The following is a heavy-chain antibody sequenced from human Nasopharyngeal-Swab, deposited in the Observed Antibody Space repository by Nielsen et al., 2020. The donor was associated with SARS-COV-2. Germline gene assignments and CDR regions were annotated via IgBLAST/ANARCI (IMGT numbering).Heavy chain of an antibody. CDR1: GFTFSDYY. CDR3: ARAVPYYDFWSGYYGGWFDP. J-gene: IGHJ5*02. D-gene: IGHD3-3*01. CDR2: ISSSGSTI. Sequence: GGSLRLSCAASGFTFSDYYMSWIRQAPGKGLEWVSYISSSGSTIYYADSVKGRFTISRDNAKNSLYLQMNSLRAEDTAVYYCARAVPYYDFWSGYYGGWFDPWGQGTLVTVSS. V-gene: IGHV3-11*04.